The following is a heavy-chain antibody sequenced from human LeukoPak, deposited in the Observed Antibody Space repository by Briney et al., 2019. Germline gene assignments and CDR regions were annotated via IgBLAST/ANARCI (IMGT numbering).Heavy chain of an antibody. J-gene: IGHJ4*02. CDR3: TTDSWSRPFDY. CDR1: GFTFSSYA. Sequence: GGSLRLSCAASGFTFSSYAMSWVRQAPGKGLEWVGRIKSKTDGGTTDYAAPVKGRFTISRDDSKNTLYLQMNSLKTEDTAVYYCTTDSWSRPFDYWGQGTLVTVSS. V-gene: IGHV3-15*01. CDR2: IKSKTDGGTT.